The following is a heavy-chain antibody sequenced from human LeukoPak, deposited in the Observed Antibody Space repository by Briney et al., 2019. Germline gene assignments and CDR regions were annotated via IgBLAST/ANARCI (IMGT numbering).Heavy chain of an antibody. V-gene: IGHV3-15*01. CDR2: VKSKTDGGTT. CDR3: TPAGPHESFDY. Sequence: GGSLRLFCTAAGFTFSNAWMSWVRQAPGKGLEWVGRVKSKTDGGTTDYAAPVKGRFTISRDDSKNTLYLRMNSLKPEDTAVYYCTPAGPHESFDYWGQGTLVTVSS. J-gene: IGHJ4*02. CDR1: GFTFSNAW.